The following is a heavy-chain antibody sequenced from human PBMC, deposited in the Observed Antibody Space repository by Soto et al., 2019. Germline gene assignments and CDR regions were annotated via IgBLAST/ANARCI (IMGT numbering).Heavy chain of an antibody. CDR1: GYTFTGYF. J-gene: IGHJ5*02. D-gene: IGHD3-10*01. Sequence: ASVKVSCKASGYTFTGYFMHWVRQAPGQGLEWMGWINPYSGGADYAQSFQGRVTMARDTSISTVYMELSRLRFDDTAVYYCARVIRGAYYNSPLDTWGQGTVVTVSS. V-gene: IGHV1-2*02. CDR2: INPYSGGA. CDR3: ARVIRGAYYNSPLDT.